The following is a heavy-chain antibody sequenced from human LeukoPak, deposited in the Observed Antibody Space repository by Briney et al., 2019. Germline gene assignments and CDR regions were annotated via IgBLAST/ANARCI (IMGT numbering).Heavy chain of an antibody. J-gene: IGHJ4*02. CDR2: INSNGDEI. D-gene: IGHD6-6*01. CDR3: ANWIGSASRDY. CDR1: GFTFSTYA. Sequence: GGSLRLSCAASGFTFSTYAMTWVRQAPGKGLEWVSGINSNGDEIYYADSVRGRFTISRDNSNNALYLQMDSLRADVTAVYYCANWIGSASRDYWGQGTLVTVSS. V-gene: IGHV3-23*01.